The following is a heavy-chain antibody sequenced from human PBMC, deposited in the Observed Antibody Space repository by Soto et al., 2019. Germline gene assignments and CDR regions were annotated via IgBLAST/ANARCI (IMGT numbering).Heavy chain of an antibody. J-gene: IGHJ4*02. D-gene: IGHD1-26*01. CDR3: ARDTGSIVGANTFDD. CDR1: GYTFTSYA. V-gene: IGHV1-3*01. Sequence: ASVKVSCKASGYTFTSYAMHWVRQAPGQRLEWMGWINAGNGNTKYSQKFQGRVTITRDTSASTAYMELSSLRSEDTAVYYCARDTGSIVGANTFDDWGQGTLVTVSS. CDR2: INAGNGNT.